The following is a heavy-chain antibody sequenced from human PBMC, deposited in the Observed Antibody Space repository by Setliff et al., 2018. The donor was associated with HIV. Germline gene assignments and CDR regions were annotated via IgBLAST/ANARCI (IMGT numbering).Heavy chain of an antibody. D-gene: IGHD4-17*01. J-gene: IGHJ2*01. CDR2: IFYSGST. CDR1: GGSINSGDYY. Sequence: LTCAVSGGSINSGDYYWSWIRQHPGKGLEWIGYIFYSGSTYYSPSLKNRVTMSIDTSKNQFSLKMSSVTAADTAIYYCARVLYGDYDPRFFDLWGRGALVTVSS. V-gene: IGHV4-31*11. CDR3: ARVLYGDYDPRFFDL.